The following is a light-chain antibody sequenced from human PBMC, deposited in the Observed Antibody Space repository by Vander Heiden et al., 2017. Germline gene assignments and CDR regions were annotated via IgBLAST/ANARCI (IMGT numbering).Light chain of an antibody. V-gene: IGKV3-20*01. J-gene: IGKJ1*01. CDR3: QQYGSSPRT. Sequence: DIVLTQSPGTLSLSPGERATLSCRASQSVSSSYLAWYQQKPGQAPRLLIDGASSRATGIPDRFSGSGSGTDFTLTISRLEPEDLAVYYCQQYGSSPRTFGQGTKVEIK. CDR1: QSVSSSY. CDR2: GAS.